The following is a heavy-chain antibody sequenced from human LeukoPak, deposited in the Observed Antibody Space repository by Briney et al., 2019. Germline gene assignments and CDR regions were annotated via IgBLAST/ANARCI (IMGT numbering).Heavy chain of an antibody. CDR1: GYTFTSYD. CDR3: ARGPYSSSWSISKHNWLDP. CDR2: MNPNSGNT. V-gene: IGHV1-8*01. D-gene: IGHD6-13*01. J-gene: IGHJ5*02. Sequence: GASVKVSCKASGYTFTSYDVNWVRQATGQGLEWMGWMNPNSGNTGYAQKFQGRVTMTRNTSISTAYMELSSLRSEDTAVYYCARGPYSSSWSISKHNWLDPWGQGTLVTVSS.